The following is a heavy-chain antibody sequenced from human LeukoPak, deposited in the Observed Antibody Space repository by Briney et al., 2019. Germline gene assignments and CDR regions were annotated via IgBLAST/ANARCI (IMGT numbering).Heavy chain of an antibody. CDR2: ISGSGGST. D-gene: IGHD3-22*01. CDR3: AKDLTMIVVVTTTSRGDY. CDR1: GFSFSSYA. Sequence: GGSLRLSCAASGFSFSSYAMSWVRQAPGKGLEWVSAISGSGGSTYYADSVKGRFTISRDNSKNTLYLQMNSLRAEDTAVYYCAKDLTMIVVVTTTSRGDYWGQGTLVTVSS. V-gene: IGHV3-23*01. J-gene: IGHJ4*02.